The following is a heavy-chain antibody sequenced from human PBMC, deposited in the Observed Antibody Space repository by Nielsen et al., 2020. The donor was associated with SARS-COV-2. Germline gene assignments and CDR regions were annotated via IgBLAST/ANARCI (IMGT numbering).Heavy chain of an antibody. CDR3: ARDRKEMATIGSFYYYYGMDV. CDR1: GFTFSSCA. V-gene: IGHV3-30*04. D-gene: IGHD5-24*01. Sequence: GESLKISCAASGFTFSSCAMHWVRQAPGKGLEWVAVISYDGSNKYYADSVKGRFTISRDNSKNTLYLQMNSLRAEDTAVYYCARDRKEMATIGSFYYYYGMDVWGQGTTVTVSS. CDR2: ISYDGSNK. J-gene: IGHJ6*02.